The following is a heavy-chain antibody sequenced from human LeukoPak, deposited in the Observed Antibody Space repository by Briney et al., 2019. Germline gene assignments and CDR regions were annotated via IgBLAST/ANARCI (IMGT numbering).Heavy chain of an antibody. D-gene: IGHD3-3*01. CDR2: IRSKAYGGTT. CDR3: TRVDSYYDFWSGSQGGYYYYYMDV. V-gene: IGHV3-49*04. CDR1: GFTFCDYA. J-gene: IGHJ6*03. Sequence: PGRSLRLSCTASGFTFCDYAMSWVRQAPGKGLEWVGFIRSKAYGGTTEYAASVKGRFTISRDDSKSIAYLQMNSLKTEDTAVYYCTRVDSYYDFWSGSQGGYYYYYMDVWGKGTTVTVSS.